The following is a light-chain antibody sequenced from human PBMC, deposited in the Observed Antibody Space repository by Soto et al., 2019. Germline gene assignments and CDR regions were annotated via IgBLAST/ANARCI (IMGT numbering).Light chain of an antibody. Sequence: DIQMTQSPSSLCASVGDRVTITCRASQTINRYLSWYQQKPGKAPKLLISAASKLQSGVPSRFNGSGSGTDFTLTISSLQPEDFATYYCQQSFSSLMYTFGQGTKLDFK. CDR3: QQSFSSLMYT. CDR1: QTINRY. CDR2: AAS. V-gene: IGKV1-39*01. J-gene: IGKJ2*01.